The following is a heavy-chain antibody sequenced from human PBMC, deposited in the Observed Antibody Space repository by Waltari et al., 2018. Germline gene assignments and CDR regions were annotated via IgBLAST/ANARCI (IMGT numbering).Heavy chain of an antibody. CDR2: INHSGSA. J-gene: IGHJ4*02. Sequence: QVQLQQWGAGLLKPSETLSLTCAVHGGSFSGNYWTWIRQPPYKGLEWIGEINHSGSATYNPSLKSRVTISVDTSKNQFSLKLDSVTAADTAVYYCAARGDIIVVPAALDYWGQGTLVTVSS. D-gene: IGHD2-2*01. CDR3: AARGDIIVVPAALDY. CDR1: GGSFSGNY. V-gene: IGHV4-34*01.